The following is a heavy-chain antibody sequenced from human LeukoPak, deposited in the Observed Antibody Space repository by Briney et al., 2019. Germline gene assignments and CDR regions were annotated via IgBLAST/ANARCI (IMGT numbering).Heavy chain of an antibody. V-gene: IGHV1-2*02. CDR3: ASYSGYDYFPIDY. J-gene: IGHJ4*02. D-gene: IGHD5-12*01. Sequence: ASVKVSCTASGYTFTGHYMHWVRQAPGQGLEWMGWINPNSGGTNYAQKFQGRVTMTRDTSISTAYMELSRLRSDDTAVYYCASYSGYDYFPIDYWGQGTLVTVSS. CDR1: GYTFTGHY. CDR2: INPNSGGT.